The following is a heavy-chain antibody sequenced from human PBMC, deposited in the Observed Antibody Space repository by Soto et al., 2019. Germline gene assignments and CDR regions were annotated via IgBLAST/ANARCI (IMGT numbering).Heavy chain of an antibody. CDR2: TYFRSKWYN. CDR1: GDSVSSNTAS. CDR3: AKGDNLGPKTGYAFDP. J-gene: IGHJ5*02. V-gene: IGHV6-1*01. Sequence: SQTLSLTCAISGDSVSSNTASWNWVRQSPSRGLEWLGRTYFRSKWYNDYAVSVKSRIIINPDTSNNQFSLQLNSVTPEDTAVYFCAKGDNLGPKTGYAFDPWGQGIMVTVSS. D-gene: IGHD5-12*01.